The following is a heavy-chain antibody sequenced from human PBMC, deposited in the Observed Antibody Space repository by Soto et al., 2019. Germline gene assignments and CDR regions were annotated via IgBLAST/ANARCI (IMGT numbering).Heavy chain of an antibody. V-gene: IGHV4-30-2*01. CDR2: IYHSGYT. Sequence: QLQLQESGSGLVKPSQTLSLTCAVSGGSISSGGYSWSWIRQPPGKGMEWIGYIYHSGYTYYNPSLKTRVTVSVDRSKNQFSLKLSSVTAAETAVYYCARAHYGDYGYGMDVWGHGTTVTVSS. CDR1: GGSISSGGYS. D-gene: IGHD4-17*01. CDR3: ARAHYGDYGYGMDV. J-gene: IGHJ6*02.